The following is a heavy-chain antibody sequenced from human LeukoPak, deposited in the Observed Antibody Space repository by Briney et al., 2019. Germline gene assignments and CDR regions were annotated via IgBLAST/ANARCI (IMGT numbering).Heavy chain of an antibody. CDR1: GGSISSYY. D-gene: IGHD6-19*01. Sequence: SETLSLTCTVSGGSISSYYWNWIRQPPGKGLEWIGYIYYSGSTNYNPSLKSRVTISVDTSKNQFSPKLSSVTAADTAVYYCARDVAVAGQLYYYYGMDVWGQGTTVTVSS. V-gene: IGHV4-59*01. CDR2: IYYSGST. CDR3: ARDVAVAGQLYYYYGMDV. J-gene: IGHJ6*02.